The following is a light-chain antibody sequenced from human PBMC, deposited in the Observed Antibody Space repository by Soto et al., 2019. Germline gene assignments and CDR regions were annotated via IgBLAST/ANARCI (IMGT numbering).Light chain of an antibody. J-gene: IGLJ1*01. CDR2: EIS. CDR3: SSYTSSVTYV. Sequence: QSALTQPASVSGSPGQSITISCTGTSSDIGGYNSVSWYQQHPGKAPKHIIYEISNRPLGVSNRFSASKSGNTASLTISGLQAKDEADYYCSSYTSSVTYVFGTGTKVTVL. V-gene: IGLV2-14*03. CDR1: SSDIGGYNS.